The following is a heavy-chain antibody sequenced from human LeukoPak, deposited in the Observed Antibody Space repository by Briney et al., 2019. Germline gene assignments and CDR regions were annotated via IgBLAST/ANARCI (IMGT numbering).Heavy chain of an antibody. J-gene: IGHJ4*02. V-gene: IGHV4-38-2*02. CDR2: VYHRGST. D-gene: IGHD1-26*01. Sequence: SETLSLTCTVSGYSISSGYYWGWIRQPPGKGLEWIGTVYHRGSTYYNPSLKSRVTISVDTSKNQFSLKLSSVTAADTAVYYCARALGATPYFDYWGQGTLVTVSS. CDR3: ARALGATPYFDY. CDR1: GYSISSGYY.